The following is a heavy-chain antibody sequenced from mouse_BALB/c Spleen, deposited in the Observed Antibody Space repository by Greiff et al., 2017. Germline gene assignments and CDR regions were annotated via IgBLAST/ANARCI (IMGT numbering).Heavy chain of an antibody. CDR2: ISSGGSYT. D-gene: IGHD4-1*01. CDR3: TREALTGTSFDY. J-gene: IGHJ2*01. CDR1: GFTFSSYT. V-gene: IGHV5-6-4*01. Sequence: EVQLVESGGGLVKPGGSLKLSCAASGFTFSSYTMPWVRQTPEKRLEWVATISSGGSYTYYPDSVKGRFTISRDNAKNTLYLQMSSLKSEDTAMYYCTREALTGTSFDYWGQGTTLTVSS.